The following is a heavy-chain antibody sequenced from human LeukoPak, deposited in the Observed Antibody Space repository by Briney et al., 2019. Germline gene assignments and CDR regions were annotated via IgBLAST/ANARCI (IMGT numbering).Heavy chain of an antibody. CDR1: GNTFRNFV. CDR3: AIYYYDSSGYYASDALDV. D-gene: IGHD3-22*01. CDR2: IIPLFNTT. V-gene: IGHV1-69*05. J-gene: IGHJ3*01. Sequence: SVKVSCKASGNTFRNFVITWVRQSPGQGLEWMGAIIPLFNTTNYPQKFQGRVSITTDESTSTAYMDLNSLRSEDTAVYYCAIYYYDSSGYYASDALDVWGQGTMVAVSS.